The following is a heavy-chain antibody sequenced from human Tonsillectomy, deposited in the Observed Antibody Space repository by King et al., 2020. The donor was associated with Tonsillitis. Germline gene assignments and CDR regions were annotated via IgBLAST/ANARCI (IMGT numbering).Heavy chain of an antibody. Sequence: VQLVESGAEVKKPGASVKVSCKASGYTLTDYYMHWVRQAPGQGLEWMGWINAKSVGTNYAQKFQGRVTMTRDTSISTAYMELSRVRSDDTAVYYCARDPSRGAATADDAFDIWGQGTMVTVS. CDR1: GYTLTDYY. CDR2: INAKSVGT. CDR3: ARDPSRGAATADDAFDI. D-gene: IGHD6-13*01. V-gene: IGHV1-2*02. J-gene: IGHJ3*02.